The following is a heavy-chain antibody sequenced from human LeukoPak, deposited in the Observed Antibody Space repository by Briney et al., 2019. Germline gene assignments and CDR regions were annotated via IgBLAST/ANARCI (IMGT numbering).Heavy chain of an antibody. Sequence: SETLSLTCTVSGGSISGYYWVWIRQPPGKGLEWIGDVYYTGSTNYNPSLKSRVTISVDTSKNQFSLKLNSVTAADTAVYYCARGDYGGRIVPLDSWGQGTLVTVSS. D-gene: IGHD4-23*01. CDR2: VYYTGST. CDR3: ARGDYGGRIVPLDS. V-gene: IGHV4-59*01. CDR1: GGSISGYY. J-gene: IGHJ4*02.